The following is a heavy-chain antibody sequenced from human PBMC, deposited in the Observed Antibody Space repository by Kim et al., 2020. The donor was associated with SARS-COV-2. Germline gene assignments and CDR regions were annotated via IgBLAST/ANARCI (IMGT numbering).Heavy chain of an antibody. J-gene: IGHJ4*02. Sequence: GGSLRLSCTASGFTFSSYWMHWVRQAPGKGLVWISRINSIGTITNYADSVRGRFTIFRDNARNTLYLQMNSLRAEDAALYYCAREPSTVMFDHWGQGALVTVSS. CDR1: GFTFSSYW. CDR2: INSIGTIT. CDR3: AREPSTVMFDH. V-gene: IGHV3-74*01. D-gene: IGHD4-4*01.